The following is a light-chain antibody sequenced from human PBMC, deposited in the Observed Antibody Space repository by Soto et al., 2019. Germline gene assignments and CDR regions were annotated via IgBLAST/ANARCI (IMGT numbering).Light chain of an antibody. J-gene: IGLJ1*01. V-gene: IGLV2-14*01. CDR1: SSYVGGYNY. CDR2: DVS. Sequence: LTQPASVSGSPGQSITISCTGTSSYVGGYNYVSWYQQHPGKAPKLMIYDVSNRPSGVSNRFSGSKSGNTASLTISGLQAEDEADYYCSSYTSSSIYVFGTGTKVTVL. CDR3: SSYTSSSIYV.